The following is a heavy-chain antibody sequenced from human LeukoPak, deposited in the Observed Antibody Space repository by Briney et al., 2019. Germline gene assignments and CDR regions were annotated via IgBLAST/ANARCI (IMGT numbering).Heavy chain of an antibody. D-gene: IGHD4-17*01. CDR3: ARGHLKTTVERDHWDV. V-gene: IGHV1-24*01. Sequence: GASVKVSCKVSGYSLTEVSIHWVRQAPGKGLEWMGGFDPENDGTIYSQKFQGRVTMTRNTSISTAYMELSSLRSEDTAVYYCARGHLKTTVERDHWDVWGKGTTVTISS. CDR1: GYSLTEVS. CDR2: FDPENDGT. J-gene: IGHJ6*04.